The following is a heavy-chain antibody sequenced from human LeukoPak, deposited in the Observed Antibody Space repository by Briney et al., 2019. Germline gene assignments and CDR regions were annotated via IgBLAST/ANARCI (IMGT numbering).Heavy chain of an antibody. CDR1: GFRFSNYG. V-gene: IGHV3-30*02. D-gene: IGHD1-26*01. J-gene: IGHJ4*02. CDR3: AKGRGSGTYSTDY. CDR2: ISDHGSNK. Sequence: GGSLRLSCAASGFRFSNYGMNWVRQAPGKGLEWMTFISDHGSNKYYADSVKGRFTIPRDNSKNTVELQMNSLKTEDTAVYYCAKGRGSGTYSTDYWGQGTLVTVSS.